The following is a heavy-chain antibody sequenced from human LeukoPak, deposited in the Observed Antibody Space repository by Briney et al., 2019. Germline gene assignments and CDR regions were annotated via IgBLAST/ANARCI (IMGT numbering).Heavy chain of an antibody. CDR2: INHSGST. CDR1: GGSFSGYY. Sequence: PSETLSLTCAVYGGSFSGYYWSWIRQPPGKGLEWIGEINHSGSTNCNPSLKSRVTISVDTSKNQFSLKLSSVTAADTAVYYCARGSGYYYYYGMDVWGKGTTVTVSS. J-gene: IGHJ6*04. V-gene: IGHV4-34*01. CDR3: ARGSGYYYYYGMDV.